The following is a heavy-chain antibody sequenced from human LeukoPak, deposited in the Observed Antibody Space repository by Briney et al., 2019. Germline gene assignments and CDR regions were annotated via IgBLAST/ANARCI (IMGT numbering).Heavy chain of an antibody. Sequence: PGGSLRLSCAASGFTFSVYGMHWVRQAPGKGLEWVSYISSSGSTIYYADSVKGRFTISRDNAKNSLYLQMNSLRAEDTAVYYCARDGARDSSREMGGDYYYYMDVWGKGTTVTISS. CDR2: ISSSGSTI. CDR3: ARDGARDSSREMGGDYYYYMDV. J-gene: IGHJ6*03. V-gene: IGHV3-48*04. D-gene: IGHD3-22*01. CDR1: GFTFSVYG.